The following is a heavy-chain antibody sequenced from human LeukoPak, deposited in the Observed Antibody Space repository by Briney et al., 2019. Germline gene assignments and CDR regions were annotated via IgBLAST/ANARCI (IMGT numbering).Heavy chain of an antibody. Sequence: GASVKVSCKASGYTFTNYYIHWVRQAPGQGLEWMGWIDPNSGGTNYAQKFQGRVTMTRDTSINTAFMELSRLRSDDSAVYYCASAAVYGDPTNPYFDYWGQGTLVTVSS. CDR2: IDPNSGGT. CDR1: GYTFTNYY. J-gene: IGHJ4*02. D-gene: IGHD4-17*01. V-gene: IGHV1-2*02. CDR3: ASAAVYGDPTNPYFDY.